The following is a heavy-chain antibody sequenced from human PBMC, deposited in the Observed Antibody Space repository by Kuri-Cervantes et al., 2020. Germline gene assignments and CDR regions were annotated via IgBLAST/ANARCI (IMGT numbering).Heavy chain of an antibody. CDR2: INPNSGGT. CDR3: ARGGYSGPFDY. V-gene: IGHV1-2*04. D-gene: IGHD5-12*01. J-gene: IGHJ4*02. CDR1: GYTFTGYY. Sequence: ASVKVSCKASGYTFTGYYMHWVRQAPGQGLEWMGRINPNSGGTNYAQKFQGWVTTTRDTSISTAYMELSSLRSEDTAVYYCARGGYSGPFDYWGQGTLVTVSS.